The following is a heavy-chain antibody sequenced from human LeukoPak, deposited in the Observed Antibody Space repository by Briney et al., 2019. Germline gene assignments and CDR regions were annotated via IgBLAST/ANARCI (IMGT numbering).Heavy chain of an antibody. J-gene: IGHJ6*02. Sequence: GGSLRLSCAASGFTFSSYGMHWVRQAPGKGLEWVAVIWYDGSNKYYAYSVKGRFTISRDNSKNTLYLQMNSLRAEDTAVYYCAREGRFYGMDVWGQGTTVTVSS. CDR2: IWYDGSNK. V-gene: IGHV3-33*01. CDR3: AREGRFYGMDV. CDR1: GFTFSSYG. D-gene: IGHD3-3*01.